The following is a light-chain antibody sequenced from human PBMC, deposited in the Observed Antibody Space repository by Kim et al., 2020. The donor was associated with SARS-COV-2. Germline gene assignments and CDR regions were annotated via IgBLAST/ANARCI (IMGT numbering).Light chain of an antibody. V-gene: IGLV2-23*02. CDR3: CSYAGSATWV. Sequence: GQSITISGTGTSSDIGSRDLVSWYQHRPNKAPKLIIYEVNKRPSGVSDRFSGSKSGNTASLTLSGLQADDEADYFSCSYAGSATWVFGGGTQLTVL. J-gene: IGLJ3*02. CDR1: SSDIGSRDL. CDR2: EVN.